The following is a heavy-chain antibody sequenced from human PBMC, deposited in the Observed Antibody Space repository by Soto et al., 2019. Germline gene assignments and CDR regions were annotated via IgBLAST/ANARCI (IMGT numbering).Heavy chain of an antibody. CDR3: ARGYPLRSPYFSYYMDV. V-gene: IGHV3-33*07. J-gene: IGHJ6*02. D-gene: IGHD4-17*01. Sequence: PGGSLRLSCAASGFTLNTYGMYWVRQAPGKGLEWVAVSWYDGTNKDYADSVKGRFTISRDNSRNTLYLQMNSLRAEDTAVYYCARGYPLRSPYFSYYMDVWGQGTTVTVSS. CDR2: SWYDGTNK. CDR1: GFTLNTYG.